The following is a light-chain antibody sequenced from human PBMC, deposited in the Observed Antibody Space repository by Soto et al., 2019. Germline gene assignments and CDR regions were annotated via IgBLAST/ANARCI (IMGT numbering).Light chain of an antibody. CDR3: GAYAGTYTV. Sequence: QSALTQPRSVSGSPGQSVTISCTGTSSDVGGYNYVSWYQQHPGKAPKLMIYDVSQRPSGVPDRFSGSKSGNTASLTISGLQSEDEADYYCGAYAGTYTVFGGGTKLTVL. V-gene: IGLV2-11*01. CDR1: SSDVGGYNY. CDR2: DVS. J-gene: IGLJ2*01.